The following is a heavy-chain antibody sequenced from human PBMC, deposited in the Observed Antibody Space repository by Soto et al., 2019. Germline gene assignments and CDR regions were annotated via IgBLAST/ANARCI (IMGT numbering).Heavy chain of an antibody. J-gene: IGHJ4*02. CDR1: GFTLSNYW. D-gene: IGHD5-12*01. CDR2: INTDGSTT. Sequence: EVQLGESGGVSVQPGGSLRLSCTASGFTLSNYWMHWVRQAPGKGLVWVSRINTDGSTTTYADSVKGRFTISRDNAKKTLYLQMNSLRDEDTAVYYCVRIRRGDGYTFGYWGQGTLVTVSS. CDR3: VRIRRGDGYTFGY. V-gene: IGHV3-74*01.